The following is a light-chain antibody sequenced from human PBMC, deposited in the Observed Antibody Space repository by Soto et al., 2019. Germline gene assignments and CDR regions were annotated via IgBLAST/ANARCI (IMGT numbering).Light chain of an antibody. Sequence: EIVLTQSPGTLSLSPGERATLSFSASQSVSSSFLAWYQQKPGQAPMLLLYGASSRATGIPDSFSGSGSGTDFTLAISRLETEDGAVYYCQQYGSSPLSFGGGTKVEIK. V-gene: IGKV3-20*01. J-gene: IGKJ4*01. CDR2: GAS. CDR3: QQYGSSPLS. CDR1: QSVSSSF.